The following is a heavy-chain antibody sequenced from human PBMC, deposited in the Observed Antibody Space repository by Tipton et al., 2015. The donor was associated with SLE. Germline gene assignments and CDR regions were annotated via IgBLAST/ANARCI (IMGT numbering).Heavy chain of an antibody. CDR2: ISYDGSNK. D-gene: IGHD2/OR15-2a*01. J-gene: IGHJ4*02. Sequence: SLRLSCAASGFTFSSYAMHWVRQAPGKGLEWVAVISYDGSNKYYADSVKGRFTISRDNSKNTLYLQMNSLRAEDTAVYYCARQYESLTPFAFWGPGTLVTVSS. CDR1: GFTFSSYA. CDR3: ARQYESLTPFAF. V-gene: IGHV3-30*04.